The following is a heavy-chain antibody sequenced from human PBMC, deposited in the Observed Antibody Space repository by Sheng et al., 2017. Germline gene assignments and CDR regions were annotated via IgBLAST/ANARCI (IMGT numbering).Heavy chain of an antibody. J-gene: IGHJ6*03. CDR1: GDTFRSYV. Sequence: QVQLVQSGGEVKKPGASVKVSCKASGDTFRSYVIAWVRQAPGQRLEWMGRIVVTLQKTHYAEKFQGRVAISADEGTNTAYMELISLTSDDTAVYYCARSTVMAYLYYMDVWGQGTTVTVSS. CDR3: ARSTVMAYLYYMDV. V-gene: IGHV1-69*11. D-gene: IGHD4-4*01. CDR2: IVVTLQKT.